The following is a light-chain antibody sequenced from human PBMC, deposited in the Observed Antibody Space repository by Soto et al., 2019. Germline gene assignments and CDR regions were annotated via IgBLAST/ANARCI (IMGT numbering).Light chain of an antibody. CDR3: NSFTTTNTYV. CDR1: SSDVGGFDH. CDR2: DVS. Sequence: QSVLTQPASVSGSPGQSITISCTGASSDVGGFDHVSWYQQHPGKVPRLRIYDVSSRPSGVSDRFSGSKSGNTASLTISGLQAEYEADYYCNSFTTTNTYVFGTGTKVTVL. J-gene: IGLJ1*01. V-gene: IGLV2-14*03.